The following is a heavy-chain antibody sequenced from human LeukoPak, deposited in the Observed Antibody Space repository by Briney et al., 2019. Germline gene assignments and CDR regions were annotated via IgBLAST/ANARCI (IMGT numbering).Heavy chain of an antibody. V-gene: IGHV3-7*01. CDR1: GFPFNGYW. CDR3: SRSLDY. CDR2: INQDGSVR. J-gene: IGHJ4*02. Sequence: GGSLRLSCAASGFPFNGYWMDWVRQAPGKGMQWVANINQDGSVRYYADSVKGRFTISRDNAKNSLYLQMNSLRAEDTAVYFCSRSLDYLGQGALVTVSS.